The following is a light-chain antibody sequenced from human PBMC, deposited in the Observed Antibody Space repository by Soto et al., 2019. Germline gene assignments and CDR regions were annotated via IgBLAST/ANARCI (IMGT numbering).Light chain of an antibody. CDR2: DVS. V-gene: IGLV2-14*01. Sequence: QSALTQPASVSGSPGQSITISCTGTSSDVGGYNYVSWYQQHPGKAPKLMIYDVSNRPSGVSNRFSGSKSGNTASLTISGLPAEDAADYYCTSYTSASTQVFGGGTKLTVL. J-gene: IGLJ2*01. CDR3: TSYTSASTQV. CDR1: SSDVGGYNY.